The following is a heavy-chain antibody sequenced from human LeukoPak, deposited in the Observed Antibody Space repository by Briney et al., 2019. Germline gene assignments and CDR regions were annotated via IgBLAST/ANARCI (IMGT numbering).Heavy chain of an antibody. CDR2: INPNSGGT. D-gene: IGHD3-16*01. V-gene: IGHV1-2*04. Sequence: GASVKVSCKASGYTFTSYGISWVRQAPGQGLEWMGWINPNSGGTNYAQKFQGWVTMTRDTSISTAYMELSRLRSDDTAVYYCARLGEEGRFDYWGQGTLVTVSS. CDR1: GYTFTSYG. J-gene: IGHJ4*02. CDR3: ARLGEEGRFDY.